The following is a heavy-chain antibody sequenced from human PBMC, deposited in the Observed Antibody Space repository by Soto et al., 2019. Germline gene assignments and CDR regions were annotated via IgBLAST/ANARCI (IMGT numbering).Heavy chain of an antibody. CDR3: ARGRYGDY. V-gene: IGHV1-18*01. J-gene: IGHJ4*02. D-gene: IGHD1-1*01. CDR1: GYTFTSYG. Sequence: QVHLVQSGAEVKKPGASVKVSCKASGYTFTSYGITWVRQAPGQGLEWMGWISAHNGNTDYAQKLQGRVIVTRYTSTSTAYMELRSLISDYTAVYYCARGRYGDYSGQGALVTVSS. CDR2: ISAHNGNT.